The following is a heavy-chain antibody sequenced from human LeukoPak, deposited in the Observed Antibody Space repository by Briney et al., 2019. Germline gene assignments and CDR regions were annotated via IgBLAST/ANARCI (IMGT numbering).Heavy chain of an antibody. CDR3: ARRLKGYDY. V-gene: IGHV1-46*01. Sequence: ASVKVSCKASGYTFTSYYMHWVRQAPGQGLVWMGIINPSGGSTSYAQKFQGRVTMTRDTSKNQFSLKLSSVTAADTAVYYCARRLKGYDYWGQGTLVTVSS. CDR2: INPSGGST. J-gene: IGHJ4*02. D-gene: IGHD2-21*01. CDR1: GYTFTSYY.